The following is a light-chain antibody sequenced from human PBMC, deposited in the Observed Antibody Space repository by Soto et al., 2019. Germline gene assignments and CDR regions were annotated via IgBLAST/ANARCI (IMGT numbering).Light chain of an antibody. CDR1: QSVSSSY. V-gene: IGKV3D-20*01. Sequence: ELVLTQSPGTLSLSPGERATLSCRASQSVSSSYLAWYQQKPGLAPRLLIYDASYRANGIPDRFSGSGSGTDFTLTISRLEPEDFVVYYCQQYGSSSWTFGQGTRWIS. CDR2: DAS. CDR3: QQYGSSSWT. J-gene: IGKJ1*01.